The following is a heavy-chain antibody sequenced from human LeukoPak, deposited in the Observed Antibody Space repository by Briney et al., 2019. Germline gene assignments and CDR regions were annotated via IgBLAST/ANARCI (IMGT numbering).Heavy chain of an antibody. J-gene: IGHJ3*02. CDR1: SGSISSGGYY. CDR3: ALSGSYLGDAFDI. D-gene: IGHD1-26*01. Sequence: SQTLSLTCTVSSGSISSGGYYWSWIRQHPGKGLEWIGYIYYSGSTYYNPSLKSRVTISVDTSKNQFSLKLSSVTAADTAVYYCALSGSYLGDAFDIWGQGTMVTVSS. CDR2: IYYSGST. V-gene: IGHV4-31*03.